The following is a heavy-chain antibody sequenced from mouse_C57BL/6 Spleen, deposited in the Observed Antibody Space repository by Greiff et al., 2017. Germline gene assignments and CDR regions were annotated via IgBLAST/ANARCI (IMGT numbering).Heavy chain of an antibody. Sequence: DVQLVESGEGLVKPGGSLKLSCAASGFTFSSYAMSWVRQTPEKRLEWVAYISSGGDYIYYADTVKGRFTISRDNARNTLYLQMSSLKSEDTAMYYCTRDENYGRDYFDYWGQGTTLTVSS. V-gene: IGHV5-9-1*02. CDR3: TRDENYGRDYFDY. CDR1: GFTFSSYA. CDR2: ISSGGDYI. D-gene: IGHD1-1*01. J-gene: IGHJ2*01.